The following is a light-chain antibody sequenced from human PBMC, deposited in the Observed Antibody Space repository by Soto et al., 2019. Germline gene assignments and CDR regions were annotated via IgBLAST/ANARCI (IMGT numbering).Light chain of an antibody. CDR1: NRDVGGYNY. Sequence: QSALAQPASVSGSPGQSITISCAGTNRDVGGYNYVSWYQQYPGKAPKLIIYEVTYRPSGVSNRFSGSKSGNTASLTISGLQPEAEADAYCSSYSSSSAIDVIFGGGTKLTVL. V-gene: IGLV2-14*01. J-gene: IGLJ2*01. CDR2: EVT. CDR3: SSYSSSSAIDVI.